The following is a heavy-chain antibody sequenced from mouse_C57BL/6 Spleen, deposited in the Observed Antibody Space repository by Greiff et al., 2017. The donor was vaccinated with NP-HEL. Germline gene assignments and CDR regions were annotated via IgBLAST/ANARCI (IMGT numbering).Heavy chain of an antibody. V-gene: IGHV1-59*01. CDR2: IDPSDSYT. Sequence: QVQLQQSGAELVRPGTSVKLSCKASGYTFTSYWMHWVKQRPGQGLEWIGVIDPSDSYTNYNQKFKGKATLTVDTSSSTAYMQLSSLTSEDSAVYYCARAEGFTTVVDWYFDVWGTGTTVTVSS. CDR1: GYTFTSYW. D-gene: IGHD1-1*01. CDR3: ARAEGFTTVVDWYFDV. J-gene: IGHJ1*03.